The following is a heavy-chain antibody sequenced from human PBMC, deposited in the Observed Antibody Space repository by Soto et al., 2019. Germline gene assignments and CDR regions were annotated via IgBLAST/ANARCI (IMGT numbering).Heavy chain of an antibody. Sequence: GGPMRLSCAASGFTFSSYGMHWVRQAPGKGLEWGAVISYDGSNKYYADSVKGRFTISRDNSKNTLYLQMNSLRAEDTAVYYCANAETWCYGHFDYWGQGTLVTVSS. CDR2: ISYDGSNK. CDR3: ANAETWCYGHFDY. V-gene: IGHV3-30*18. D-gene: IGHD2-2*01. J-gene: IGHJ4*02. CDR1: GFTFSSYG.